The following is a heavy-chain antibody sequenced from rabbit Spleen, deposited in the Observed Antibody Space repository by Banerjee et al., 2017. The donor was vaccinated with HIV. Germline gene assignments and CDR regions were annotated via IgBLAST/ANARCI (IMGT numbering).Heavy chain of an antibody. CDR3: ARDSGSSFSSYGMDL. CDR1: GVSFSSNYY. Sequence: QSLDESGGDLVKPGASLTLTCTASGVSFSSNYYMCWARQAPGKGLEWIACIDSGSSGFTYFASWAKGRFTISKTSSTTVTLQMTSLTAADTATYFCARDSGSSFSSYGMDLWGPGTLVTVS. J-gene: IGHJ6*01. V-gene: IGHV1S40*01. D-gene: IGHD8-1*01. CDR2: IDSGSSGFT.